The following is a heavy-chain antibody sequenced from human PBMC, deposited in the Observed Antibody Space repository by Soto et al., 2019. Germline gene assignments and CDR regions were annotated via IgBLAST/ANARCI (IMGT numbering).Heavy chain of an antibody. Sequence: GGSLRLSCAASGFTFSSYAMSWVRQAPGKGLEWVSAISGSGGSTYYADSVKGRFTISRDNSKNTLYLQMNSLRAEDTAVYYCAKEGDSSGWWKLSYFDYWGQGTLVTVSS. CDR1: GFTFSSYA. D-gene: IGHD6-19*01. V-gene: IGHV3-23*01. J-gene: IGHJ4*02. CDR2: ISGSGGST. CDR3: AKEGDSSGWWKLSYFDY.